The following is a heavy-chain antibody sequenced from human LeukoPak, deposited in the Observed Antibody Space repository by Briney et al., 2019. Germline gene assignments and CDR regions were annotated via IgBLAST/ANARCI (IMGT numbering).Heavy chain of an antibody. CDR3: ASPPPLRRHSGGY. V-gene: IGHV3-21*01. CDR2: ISSSSSYI. D-gene: IGHD6-19*01. CDR1: GFTFSSYS. J-gene: IGHJ4*02. Sequence: GGSLRLSCAASGFTFSSYSMNWVRQAPGKGLEWVSSISSSSSYIYYADSVKGRFTTSRDNAKNSLYLQMNSLRAEDTAVYYCASPPPLRRHSGGYWGQGTLVTVSS.